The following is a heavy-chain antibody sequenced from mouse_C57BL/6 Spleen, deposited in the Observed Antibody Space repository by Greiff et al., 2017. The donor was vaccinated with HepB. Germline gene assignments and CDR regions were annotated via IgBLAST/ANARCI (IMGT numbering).Heavy chain of an antibody. CDR2: FDPNSGGT. V-gene: IGHV1-72*01. D-gene: IGHD2-4*01. J-gene: IGHJ3*01. CDR1: GYTFTSYW. Sequence: VQLQQPGAELVKPGASVKLSCKASGYTFTSYWMHWVKQRPGRGLEWIGRFDPNSGGTKYNEKFKSKATLTVDKPSSTAYMQLSSLTSEDSAVYYCARCDYYDYDEAYWGQGTLVTVSA. CDR3: ARCDYYDYDEAY.